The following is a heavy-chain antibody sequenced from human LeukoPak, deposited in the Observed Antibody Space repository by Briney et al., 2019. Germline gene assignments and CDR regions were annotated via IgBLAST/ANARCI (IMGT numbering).Heavy chain of an antibody. V-gene: IGHV4-34*01. CDR2: INHSGST. J-gene: IGHJ6*02. D-gene: IGHD3-9*01. Sequence: PSETLSLTCAVYGGSFSGYYWSWIRQPRGKGLEWIGEINHSGSTNYNPSLKSRVTILVDTSKNQFSLKVGSVTAADTAMYYCARAQILTDYYYYGMDVWGQGTTVTVSS. CDR3: ARAQILTDYYYYGMDV. CDR1: GGSFSGYY.